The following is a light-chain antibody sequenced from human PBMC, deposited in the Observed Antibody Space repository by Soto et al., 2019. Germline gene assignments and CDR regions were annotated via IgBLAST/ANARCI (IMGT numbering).Light chain of an antibody. CDR3: CSYAGSYFV. Sequence: QSVLTQPPSASGSPGQSVAISCTGTSSDVGGYNYVSWYQQHPGRAPKFMIYGVTKRPSGVPDRFSGSKSGNTASLTISGLQVEDEADYYCCSYAGSYFVFGTGTKVTVL. CDR1: SSDVGGYNY. J-gene: IGLJ1*01. CDR2: GVT. V-gene: IGLV2-11*01.